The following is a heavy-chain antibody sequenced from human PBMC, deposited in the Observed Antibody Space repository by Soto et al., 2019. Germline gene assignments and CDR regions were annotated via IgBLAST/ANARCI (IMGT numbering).Heavy chain of an antibody. CDR3: ARELSGYDYGLGY. V-gene: IGHV3-33*01. CDR2: IWYDGSKT. J-gene: IGHJ4*02. CDR1: GFRLSDYG. Sequence: QVQLVESGGGVVQPGRSLRLSCAAFGFRLSDYGMHWVRQAPDRGLEWVAVIWYDGSKTYYADSVKGRFTISRDRPNNTVYLQMNSLRAEDTAVYYCARELSGYDYGLGYWGQGTLVTVSS. D-gene: IGHD5-12*01.